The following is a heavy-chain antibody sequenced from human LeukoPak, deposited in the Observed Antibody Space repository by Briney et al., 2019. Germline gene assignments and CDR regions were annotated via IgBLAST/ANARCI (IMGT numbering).Heavy chain of an antibody. V-gene: IGHV6-1*01. CDR3: ARDHMGYYDILTGYYILDAAFDI. D-gene: IGHD3-9*01. CDR1: GDSVSSNSAA. Sequence: SQTLSLTCAISGDSVSSNSAAWNWIRQSPSRGLEWLGRTYYRSKWYNDYAVSVKSRITINPDTSKNQFSLQLNSVTPEDTAVYYCARDHMGYYDILTGYYILDAAFDIWGQATMVTVSS. CDR2: TYYRSKWYN. J-gene: IGHJ3*02.